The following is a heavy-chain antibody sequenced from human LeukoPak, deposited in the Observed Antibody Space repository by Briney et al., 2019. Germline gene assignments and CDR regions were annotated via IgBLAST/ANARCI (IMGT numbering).Heavy chain of an antibody. CDR1: GGSSSGYY. D-gene: IGHD2-15*01. CDR3: ARGGYCSGGSCYLHFDY. CDR2: INHSGST. V-gene: IGHV4-34*01. J-gene: IGHJ4*02. Sequence: SETLSLTCAVYGGSSSGYYWSWIRQPPGKGLEWIGEINHSGSTNYNPSLKSRVTISVDTSKNQFSLKLSSVTAADTAVYYCARGGYCSGGSCYLHFDYWGQGTLVTVSS.